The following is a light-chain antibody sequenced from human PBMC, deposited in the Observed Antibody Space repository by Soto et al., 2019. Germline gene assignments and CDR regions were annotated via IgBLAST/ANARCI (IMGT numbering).Light chain of an antibody. CDR3: VSYTSPGTYV. CDR2: DVT. J-gene: IGLJ1*01. CDR1: TSDINGYNS. V-gene: IGLV2-14*03. Sequence: QSALTKPASVSGSPGQSITISCTGTTSDINGYNSVSWYQHRLGEAPDLKVFDVTYRPSGVSDRFSGSQSGNTASLTISGLQAEDVAEYYCVSYTSPGTYVFGPGTKVTVL.